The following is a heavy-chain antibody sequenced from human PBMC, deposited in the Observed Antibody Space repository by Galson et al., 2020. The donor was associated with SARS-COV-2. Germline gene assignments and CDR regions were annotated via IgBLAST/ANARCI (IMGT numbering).Heavy chain of an antibody. CDR1: GGSFSGYY. CDR3: ARWRYYYGSGSYYYYGMDV. J-gene: IGHJ6*02. D-gene: IGHD3-10*01. CDR2: INHSGST. V-gene: IGHV4-34*01. Sequence: SETLSLTCAVYGGSFSGYYWSWIRQPPGKGLEWIGEINHSGSTNYNPSLKSRVTISVDTSKNQFSLKLSSVTAADTAVYYCARWRYYYGSGSYYYYGMDVWGQGTTVTVSS.